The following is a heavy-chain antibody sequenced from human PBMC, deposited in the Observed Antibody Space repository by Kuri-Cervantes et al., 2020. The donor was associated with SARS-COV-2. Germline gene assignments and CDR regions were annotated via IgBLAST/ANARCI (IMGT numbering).Heavy chain of an antibody. CDR3: ARGRIAVVPAAKAFDP. D-gene: IGHD2-2*01. CDR2: INHSGST. J-gene: IGHJ5*02. CDR1: GGSFSGYY. Sequence: ESLKISCAVYGGSFSGYYWRWIRQPPGKGLEWIGEINHSGSTNYNPSLKSRVTISVDTSKNQFSLKLSSVTAADTAVYYCARGRIAVVPAAKAFDPRGQGTLVTVSS. V-gene: IGHV4-34*01.